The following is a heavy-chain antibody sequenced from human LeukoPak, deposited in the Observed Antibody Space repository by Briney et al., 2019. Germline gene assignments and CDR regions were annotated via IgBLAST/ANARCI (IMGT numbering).Heavy chain of an antibody. CDR1: GFTFSSYS. V-gene: IGHV3-48*02. CDR3: ARNRYCSSTSCPSNYYYYGMDV. D-gene: IGHD2-2*01. Sequence: PGGSLRLSCAASGFTFSSYSMNWVRQAPGKGLEWVSYISSSSSTIYYADSVKGRFTISRDNAKNSPYLQMNSLRDEDTAVYYCARNRYCSSTSCPSNYYYYGMDVWGQGTTVTVSS. J-gene: IGHJ6*02. CDR2: ISSSSSTI.